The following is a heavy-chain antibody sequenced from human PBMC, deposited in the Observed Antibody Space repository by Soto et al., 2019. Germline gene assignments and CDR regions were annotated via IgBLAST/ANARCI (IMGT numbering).Heavy chain of an antibody. CDR3: ASSGLLLGSY. V-gene: IGHV4-34*01. CDR2: INHSGST. CDR1: GGSFSGYY. J-gene: IGHJ4*02. Sequence: SETLSLTCAVYGGSFSGYYWSWIRQPPGKGLEWIGEINHSGSTNYNPSLKSRVTISVDTSKNQFSLKLSSVTAADTAVYYCASSGLLLGSYWGQGTLVTVSS. D-gene: IGHD2-15*01.